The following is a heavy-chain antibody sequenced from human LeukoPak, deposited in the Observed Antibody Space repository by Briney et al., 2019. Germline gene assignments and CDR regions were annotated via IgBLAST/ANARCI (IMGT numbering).Heavy chain of an antibody. D-gene: IGHD5-18*01. Sequence: GGSLRLSCAASGFTFSSYGMSWVRQAPGKGLEWVSAISGSGGSTYYADSVKGRFTISRDNAKNSLYLQMNSLRAEDTAFYYCAKADTAMITLMAFDIWGQGTMVTVSS. CDR3: AKADTAMITLMAFDI. V-gene: IGHV3-23*01. J-gene: IGHJ3*02. CDR2: ISGSGGST. CDR1: GFTFSSYG.